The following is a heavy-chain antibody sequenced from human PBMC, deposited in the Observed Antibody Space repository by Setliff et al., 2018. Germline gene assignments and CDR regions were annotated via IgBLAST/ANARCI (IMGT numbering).Heavy chain of an antibody. J-gene: IGHJ4*02. V-gene: IGHV1-18*01. CDR3: ARVESMVRGKNILRHFDY. CDR1: GYTFTDFG. CDR2: ISPHSGNT. Sequence: WASVKVSCKASGYTFTDFGVSWVRQAPGQGLEWVGWISPHSGNTYYAPKFQGTVLMTTDISTSTAYMELGSLTTDDTAVYYCARVESMVRGKNILRHFDYWGQGIQVTVSS. D-gene: IGHD3-10*01.